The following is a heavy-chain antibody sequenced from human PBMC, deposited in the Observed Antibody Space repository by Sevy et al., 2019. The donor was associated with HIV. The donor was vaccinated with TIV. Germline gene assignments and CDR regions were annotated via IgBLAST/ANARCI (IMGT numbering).Heavy chain of an antibody. V-gene: IGHV3-11*06. D-gene: IGHD1-1*01. CDR2: ISSRSTYI. CDR1: GFSFSGYY. CDR3: ARERNTYGQGYFDY. Sequence: GGSLRLSCAVSGFSFSGYYMSWIRQAPGKGLEWVSDISSRSTYIKYADSVKGRFTISRDNAKNSLSLQMNSLRADDTAVYYCARERNTYGQGYFDYWGQGTLVTVSS. J-gene: IGHJ4*02.